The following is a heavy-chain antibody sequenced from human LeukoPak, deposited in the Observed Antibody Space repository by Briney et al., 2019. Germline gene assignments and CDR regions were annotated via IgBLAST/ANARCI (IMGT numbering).Heavy chain of an antibody. CDR2: ISWNSGSI. CDR3: ARGKYSGSYYYFDY. J-gene: IGHJ4*02. V-gene: IGHV3-9*01. CDR1: GFTFDDYA. D-gene: IGHD1-26*01. Sequence: GGSLRLSCAASGFTFDDYAMHWVRQAPGKGLEWVSGISWNSGSIGYADSVKGRFTISRDNAKNSLYLQMDSLRAEDTALYYCARGKYSGSYYYFDYWGQGTLVTVSS.